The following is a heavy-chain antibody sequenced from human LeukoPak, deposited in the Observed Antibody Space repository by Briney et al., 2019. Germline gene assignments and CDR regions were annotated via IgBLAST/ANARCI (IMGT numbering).Heavy chain of an antibody. J-gene: IGHJ4*02. Sequence: ASVKVSCKASGYTITAYYIHWVRQAPGQGLEWMGWVDPKSTETNYAQKFQGRATMTRDTSINTVYLEVNGLKYDDTAVYYCARDPYGPLDCWGQGTRVTVSS. CDR2: VDPKSTET. CDR1: GYTITAYY. V-gene: IGHV1-2*02. D-gene: IGHD3-10*01. CDR3: ARDPYGPLDC.